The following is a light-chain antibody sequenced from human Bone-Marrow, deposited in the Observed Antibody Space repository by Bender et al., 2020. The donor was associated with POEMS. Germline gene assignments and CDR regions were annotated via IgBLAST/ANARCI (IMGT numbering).Light chain of an antibody. CDR1: SSDIGGHNS. CDR2: EVT. J-gene: IGLJ3*02. Sequence: QSALTQPRSVSGSPGQSVTISCTGTSSDIGGHNSVSWYQHHPGKAPKVMIFEVTQRPSGVPARFSGSKSGTSASLAISDIQSEDEGDYYCSSWDDSLSGWVFGGGTKLTVL. V-gene: IGLV2-11*01. CDR3: SSWDDSLSGWV.